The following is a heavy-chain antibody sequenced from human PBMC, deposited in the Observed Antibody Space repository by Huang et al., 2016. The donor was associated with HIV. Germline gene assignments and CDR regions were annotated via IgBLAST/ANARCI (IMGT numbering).Heavy chain of an antibody. J-gene: IGHJ3*01. V-gene: IGHV1-8*01. CDR3: ARGFGINYNHEAFDV. Sequence: QIQLAQSGAEVKKPGASVKVSCKASGYTFTNYDINWLRQASGQGLEWKGWMNPKRGNVGYTKKFQGRVAILRNSSINTAYLEVTSLTSEDTAVYYCARGFGINYNHEAFDVWGQGTMVTVSS. CDR2: MNPKRGNV. CDR1: GYTFTNYD. D-gene: IGHD3-10*01.